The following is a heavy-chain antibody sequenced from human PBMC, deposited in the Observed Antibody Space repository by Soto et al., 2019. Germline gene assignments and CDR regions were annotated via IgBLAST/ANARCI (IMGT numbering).Heavy chain of an antibody. J-gene: IGHJ4*02. Sequence: SETLSLTCTVSGGSISSYYWSWIRQPPGKGLEWIGYFYYSGSTNYNPSLRSRVSISVDTSKNQFSLKLSSVTAADTAVYYCARGTLTSYCDYWGQGTMGTVSA. CDR1: GGSISSYY. V-gene: IGHV4-59*01. CDR2: FYYSGST. CDR3: ARGTLTSYCDY.